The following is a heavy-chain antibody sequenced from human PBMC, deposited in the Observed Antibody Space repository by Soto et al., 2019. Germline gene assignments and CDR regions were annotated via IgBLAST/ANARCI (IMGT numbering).Heavy chain of an antibody. CDR3: ARWARGAAYDPGDGRDV. J-gene: IGHJ6*02. CDR1: GFTVSSNY. V-gene: IGHV3-66*01. CDR2: IYSGGST. D-gene: IGHD3-22*01. Sequence: EVQLVESGGGLVQPGGSLRLSCAASGFTVSSNYMSWVRQAPGKGLEWVSVIYSGGSTYYADSVKGRFTISRDNSKNTLELHMKRLRPEERGANYCARWARGAAYDPGDGRDVWGQGTTVTVSS.